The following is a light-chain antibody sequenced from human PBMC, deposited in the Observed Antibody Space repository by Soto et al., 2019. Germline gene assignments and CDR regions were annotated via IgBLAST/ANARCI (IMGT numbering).Light chain of an antibody. CDR3: NSYTNSSAVV. Sequence: QSVLNQPRSVSGSPGQSVIVSCTGTGKDVGAYNYVSWYQQHPGKAPKLVIYDVSKRPSGVPARFSGSKSGNTASLTISGLQAEHEAEYYCNSYTNSSAVVFGGGT. V-gene: IGLV2-11*01. CDR1: GKDVGAYNY. J-gene: IGLJ2*01. CDR2: DVS.